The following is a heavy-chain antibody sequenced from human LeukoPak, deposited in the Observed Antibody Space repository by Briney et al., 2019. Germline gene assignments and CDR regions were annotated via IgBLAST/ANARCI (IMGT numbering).Heavy chain of an antibody. V-gene: IGHV3-30*18. D-gene: IGHD6-19*01. CDR2: ISFDGSNK. CDR3: AKDEIGAVAGLLDY. J-gene: IGHJ4*02. CDR1: GFTFSSFG. Sequence: GGSLRLSCAASGFTFSSFGLHWVRQAPGKGLEWVAVISFDGSNKYYADSVRGRFTVSRDNSKDTLYLQMNSLRAEDTAVYYCAKDEIGAVAGLLDYWGQGILVTVSS.